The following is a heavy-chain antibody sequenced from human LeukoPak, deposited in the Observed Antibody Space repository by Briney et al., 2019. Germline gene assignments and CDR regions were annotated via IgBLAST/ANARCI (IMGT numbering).Heavy chain of an antibody. CDR3: ARAARRAVRGVRPYGMDV. J-gene: IGHJ6*02. V-gene: IGHV1-8*02. CDR2: MNPNSGNT. CDR1: GYTFTSYY. D-gene: IGHD3-10*01. Sequence: GASVKVSCKASGYTFTSYYMHWVRQATGQGLEWMGWMNPNSGNTGYAQKFQGRVTMTRNTSISTAYMELSSLRSEDTAVYYCARAARRAVRGVRPYGMDVWGQGTTVTVSS.